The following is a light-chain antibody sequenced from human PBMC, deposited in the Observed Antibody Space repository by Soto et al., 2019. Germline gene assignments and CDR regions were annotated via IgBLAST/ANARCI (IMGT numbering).Light chain of an antibody. CDR1: QTVTSGY. CDR2: GAS. V-gene: IGKV3-20*01. CDR3: QVYGSSSKT. J-gene: IGKJ1*01. Sequence: EIVLTQSPDTLSLSSGERATLSCRASQTVTSGYLAWYQQKPGQAPRLLMYGASTGATGIPDRFSGSDSGTDFTLAISRLEPEDFAVYFCQVYGSSSKTFGQGTRVEFK.